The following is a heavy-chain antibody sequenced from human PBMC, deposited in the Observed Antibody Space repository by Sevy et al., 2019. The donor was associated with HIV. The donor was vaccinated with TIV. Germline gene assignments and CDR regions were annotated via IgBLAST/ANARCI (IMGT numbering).Heavy chain of an antibody. CDR3: ASHYYDSTGYYFPLEY. V-gene: IGHV3-30*04. CDR2: ISDDGNNK. J-gene: IGHJ4*02. D-gene: IGHD3-22*01. Sequence: GGSLRLSCTAFGFTFSTYAMYWVRQAPGKGLEWVAVISDDGNNKDYADSVKGRFTITRDNSKNTLYLQMNSRRADDTAVYYCASHYYDSTGYYFPLEYWGQGTRVTVSS. CDR1: GFTFSTYA.